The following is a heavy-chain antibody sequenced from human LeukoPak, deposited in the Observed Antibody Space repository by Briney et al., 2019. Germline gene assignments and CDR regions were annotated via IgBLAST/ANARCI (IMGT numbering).Heavy chain of an antibody. D-gene: IGHD4/OR15-4a*01. V-gene: IGHV3-23*01. CDR2: ISGGDGST. CDR3: AKPAKTDYVDY. CDR1: GFNFNTYA. Sequence: GGSLRLSCAASGFNFNTYAMSWVRQAPGKGLEWVSAISGGDGSTYNADSVKGRFTISRDNSKNTLYLQMSSLRAEDTAVYYCAKPAKTDYVDYWGQGTLVTVSS. J-gene: IGHJ4*02.